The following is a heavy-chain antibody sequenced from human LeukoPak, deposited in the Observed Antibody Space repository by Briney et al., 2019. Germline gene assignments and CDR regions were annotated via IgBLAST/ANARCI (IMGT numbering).Heavy chain of an antibody. CDR3: NTNGYCSGGSCYSYYYYYMDV. CDR1: GYTFTGYY. CDR2: INPNSGGT. V-gene: IGHV1-2*02. D-gene: IGHD2-15*01. J-gene: IGHJ6*03. Sequence: GASVKVSCKASGYTFTGYYMHWVRQAPGQGLEWMGWINPNSGGTNYAQKFQGRVTMTRDTSISTAYMELSRLRSDDTAVYYCNTNGYCSGGSCYSYYYYYMDVWGKGTTVTISS.